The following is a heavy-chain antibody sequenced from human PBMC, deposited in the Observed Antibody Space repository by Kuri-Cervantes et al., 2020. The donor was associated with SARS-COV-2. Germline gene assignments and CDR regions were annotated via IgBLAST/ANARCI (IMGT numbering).Heavy chain of an antibody. CDR2: ISGSGGSE. J-gene: IGHJ4*02. CDR3: ANTYYYDSSGSYYKRPLHY. V-gene: IGHV3-23*01. Sequence: ETLSLTCVGSTFTFNSNPIHWVRQAPGKGLEWVSTISGSGGSEYSADSVKGRFTVSRDNSKTTLYLQLNSLRAEDTAVYFCANTYYYDSSGSYYKRPLHYWGQGTLVTVSS. D-gene: IGHD3-22*01. CDR1: TFTFNSNP.